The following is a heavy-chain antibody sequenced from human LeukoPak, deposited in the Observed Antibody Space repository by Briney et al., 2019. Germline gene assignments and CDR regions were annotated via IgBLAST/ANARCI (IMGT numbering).Heavy chain of an antibody. CDR3: ARDGYTYGSFDY. V-gene: IGHV4-39*01. CDR1: GGSISSSSYF. CDR2: IYYSGST. J-gene: IGHJ4*02. Sequence: SETLSLTCSVSGGSISSSSYFWGWIRQPPGKGLEWIGSIYYSGSTYSNPSLKSRVTISVDTSKSQFSLKLTSVTAADTAVYYCARDGYTYGSFDYWGQGTLVTVSS. D-gene: IGHD5-18*01.